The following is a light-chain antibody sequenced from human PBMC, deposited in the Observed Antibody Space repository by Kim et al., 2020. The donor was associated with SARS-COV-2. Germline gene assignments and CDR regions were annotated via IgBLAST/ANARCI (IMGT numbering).Light chain of an antibody. CDR3: QAWDSSTPYV. Sequence: VSPGQTASITCSGDKLGDKYACWYQQKPGQSPVLVIYQDSKRPSGIPVRFSGSNSGNTATLTISGTQAMDEADYYCQAWDSSTPYVFGTGTKVTVL. CDR1: KLGDKY. CDR2: QDS. J-gene: IGLJ1*01. V-gene: IGLV3-1*01.